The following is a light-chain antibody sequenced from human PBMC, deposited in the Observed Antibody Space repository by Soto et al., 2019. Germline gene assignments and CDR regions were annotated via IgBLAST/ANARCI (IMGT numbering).Light chain of an antibody. CDR3: QAWDSSTVI. J-gene: IGLJ2*01. CDR2: EDN. CDR1: KLGDKY. V-gene: IGLV3-1*01. Sequence: SYELTQPTSVSVSPGQTATITCSGEKLGDKYACWYQQKAGQSPVLVIYEDNKRPSGIPERFSGSNSGNTATLTISGTQAMDEGDYFCQAWDSSTVIFGGGTKLTVL.